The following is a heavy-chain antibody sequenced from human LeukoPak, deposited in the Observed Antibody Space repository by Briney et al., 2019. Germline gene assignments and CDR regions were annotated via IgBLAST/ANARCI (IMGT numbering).Heavy chain of an antibody. D-gene: IGHD6-19*01. CDR2: ITATGDTA. CDR1: GFTFTKCA. V-gene: IGHV3-23*01. CDR3: AGDRNSDWYSPLDY. J-gene: IGHJ4*02. Sequence: GGSLRLSCVASGFTFTKCAMSWIRQAPGKGLEWVAIITATGDTAYYADSVKGRFTVSRDNSRNTVYMQMDSLRAEDTAIYYCAGDRNSDWYSPLDYWGQGSQVTVSP.